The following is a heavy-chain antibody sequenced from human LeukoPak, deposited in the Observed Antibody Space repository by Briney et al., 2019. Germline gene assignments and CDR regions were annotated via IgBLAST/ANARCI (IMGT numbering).Heavy chain of an antibody. J-gene: IGHJ4*02. Sequence: GGSLRLSCAASGFSLSSYAMSWVRQAPGKGLEWVSGINWNGGSTGYADSVKGRFTISRDNAKNSLYLQMNSLRAEDTALYYCARSSGWYFDYWGQGTLVTVSS. CDR1: GFSLSSYA. V-gene: IGHV3-20*04. CDR3: ARSSGWYFDY. D-gene: IGHD6-19*01. CDR2: INWNGGST.